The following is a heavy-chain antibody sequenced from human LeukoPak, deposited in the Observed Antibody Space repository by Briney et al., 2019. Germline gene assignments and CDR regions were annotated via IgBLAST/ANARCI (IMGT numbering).Heavy chain of an antibody. CDR3: AREITMVRGVQYYYYGMDV. CDR1: GYTFTSYA. CDR2: SNAGNGNT. D-gene: IGHD3-10*01. J-gene: IGHJ6*04. Sequence: ASVKVSCKASGYTFTSYAMHWVRQAPGQRLEWMGWSNAGNGNTKYSQKFQGRVTITRDTSASTAYMELSSLRSEDTAVYYCAREITMVRGVQYYYYGMDVWGKGTTVTVSS. V-gene: IGHV1-3*01.